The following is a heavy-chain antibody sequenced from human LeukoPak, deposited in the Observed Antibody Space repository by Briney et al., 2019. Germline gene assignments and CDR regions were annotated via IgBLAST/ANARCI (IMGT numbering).Heavy chain of an antibody. CDR3: ARESFGEYYNWFDP. J-gene: IGHJ5*02. D-gene: IGHD3-10*01. CDR2: MNPNSGNT. CDR1: GYTFTSYD. Sequence: ASVKVSCKASGYTFTSYDINWVRQATGQGLEWMGWMNPNSGNTGYAQKFQGRVTITRNTSISTAYMELSSLRSEDTAVYYCARESFGEYYNWFDPWGQGTLVTVSS. V-gene: IGHV1-8*03.